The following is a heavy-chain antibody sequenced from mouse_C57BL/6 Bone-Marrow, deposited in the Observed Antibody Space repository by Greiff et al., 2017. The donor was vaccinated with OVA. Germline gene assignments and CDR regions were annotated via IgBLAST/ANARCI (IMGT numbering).Heavy chain of an antibody. V-gene: IGHV8-12*01. CDR3: ARSLYYYGSSYGYFDV. Sequence: QVTLKVSGPGILQSSQTLSLTCSFSGFSLSTSGMGVSWIRQPSGKGLEWLAHIYWDDDKRYNPSLKSRLTISKDTSRNQVFLKITSVDTADTATYYCARSLYYYGSSYGYFDVWGTGTTVTVSS. CDR2: IYWDDDK. D-gene: IGHD1-1*01. J-gene: IGHJ1*03. CDR1: GFSLSTSGMG.